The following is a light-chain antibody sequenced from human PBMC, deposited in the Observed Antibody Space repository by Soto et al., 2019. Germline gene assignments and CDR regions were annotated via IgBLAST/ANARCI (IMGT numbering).Light chain of an antibody. J-gene: IGKJ4*02. CDR2: AAL. CDR1: QSICRY. Sequence: IKMTQSPSALSASVCHRVTITCRASQSICRYLYWHQQKTGKAPQLLNYAALRVRGAVTSRGSGSGSETDFTITSSRLHDEESANYYQQQSYSSRTFGRGTKVDIK. V-gene: IGKV1-39*01. CDR3: QQSYSSRT.